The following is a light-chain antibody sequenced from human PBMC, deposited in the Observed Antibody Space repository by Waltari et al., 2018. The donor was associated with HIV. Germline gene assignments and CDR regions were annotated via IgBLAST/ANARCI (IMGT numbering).Light chain of an antibody. Sequence: QSVLTQPPSASGTPGPRVTISCSGSSTTIDSNYVYCYQQRPGTAPKLIIYRNNQRPSGFPDRFSGSKSGTSASLAISGLRSEDEADYYCAAWDDSLSGSWVFGGGTKLTVL. V-gene: IGLV1-47*01. CDR3: AAWDDSLSGSWV. J-gene: IGLJ3*02. CDR1: STTIDSNY. CDR2: RNN.